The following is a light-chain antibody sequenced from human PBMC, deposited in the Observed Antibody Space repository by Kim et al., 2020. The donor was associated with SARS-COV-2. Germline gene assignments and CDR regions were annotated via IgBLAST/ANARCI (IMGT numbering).Light chain of an antibody. CDR2: GHS. CDR1: SSNIGAGYD. CDR3: QTYDRSLSGSL. V-gene: IGLV1-40*01. J-gene: IGLJ2*01. Sequence: RVTTSCTGSSSNIGAGYDVHWYQQLPGAAPKLLIYGHSNRPSGVPDRFSGSKSGTSASLAITGLQAEDEADYYCQTYDRSLSGSLFGGGTKVTVL.